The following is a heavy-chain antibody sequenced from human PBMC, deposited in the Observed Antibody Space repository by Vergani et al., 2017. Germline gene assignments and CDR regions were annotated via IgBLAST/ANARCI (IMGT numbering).Heavy chain of an antibody. D-gene: IGHD4-11*01. V-gene: IGHV3-48*02. CDR1: GFTFSSYS. CDR2: ISSSSSTI. CDR3: AREMTTVTNSPLGYYYYGMDV. Sequence: EVQLVESGGGLVQPGGSLRLSCAASGFTFSSYSMNWVRQAPGKGLEWVSYISSSSSTIYYADSVKGRFTISRDNAKNSLHLQMNSLRDEDTAVYYCAREMTTVTNSPLGYYYYGMDVWGQGTTVTVSS. J-gene: IGHJ6*02.